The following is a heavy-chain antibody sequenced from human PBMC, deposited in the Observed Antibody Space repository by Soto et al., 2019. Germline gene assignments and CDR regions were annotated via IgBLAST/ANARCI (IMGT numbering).Heavy chain of an antibody. CDR2: IWYDGSNK. J-gene: IGHJ4*02. CDR1: GFTFSSYG. CDR3: ARAGSSSWYDLDY. Sequence: QVQLVESGGGVVQPGRSLRLSCAASGFTFSSYGMHWVRQAPGKGLEWVAVIWYDGSNKYYADSVKGRFTISRDNSKNMLYLQMNSLRAEDTAVYYCARAGSSSWYDLDYWGQGTLVTVSS. D-gene: IGHD6-13*01. V-gene: IGHV3-33*01.